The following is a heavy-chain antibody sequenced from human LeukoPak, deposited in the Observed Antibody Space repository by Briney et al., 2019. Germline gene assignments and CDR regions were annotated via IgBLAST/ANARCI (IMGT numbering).Heavy chain of an antibody. CDR1: GFTVSSNY. D-gene: IGHD4-23*01. CDR2: IYSGGST. J-gene: IGHJ6*02. Sequence: GGSLRLSCAASGFTVSSNYMSWVRQAPGKGLEWVSVIYSGGSTYYADSVKGRFTISRDNSKNTLYLQMNSLRAEDTAVYYCAGGGNSFYYYYYGMDVWGQGTTVTVSS. V-gene: IGHV3-53*01. CDR3: AGGGNSFYYYYYGMDV.